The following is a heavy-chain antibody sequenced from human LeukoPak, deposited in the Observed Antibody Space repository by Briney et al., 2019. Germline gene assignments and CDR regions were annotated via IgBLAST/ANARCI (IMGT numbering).Heavy chain of an antibody. CDR3: ARGPTKSARRGGYYMDV. V-gene: IGHV3-7*01. CDR2: IKQDGSEK. CDR1: GFTFSSYW. D-gene: IGHD1-26*01. J-gene: IGHJ6*03. Sequence: PGGSLRLSCAASGFTFSSYWMSWVRQAPGKGLEWVANIKQDGSEKYYVDSVKGRFTISRDNAKNSLYLQMNSLRAEDTAVYCCARGPTKSARRGGYYMDVWGKGTTVTVSS.